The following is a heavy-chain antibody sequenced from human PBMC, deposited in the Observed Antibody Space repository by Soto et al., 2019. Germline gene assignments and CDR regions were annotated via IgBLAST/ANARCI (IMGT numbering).Heavy chain of an antibody. V-gene: IGHV3-15*07. CDR1: GFIVSNAW. CDR2: IKSETDGGAT. J-gene: IGHJ4*02. Sequence: EVQLVESGGGLVKPGGSLRLSCAASGFIVSNAWVNWVRQAPGKGLESVGRIKSETDGGATDYGTPVEGRFTISRDDSKSTLYLQMNSLKTEDTAVYYCTTDKSYWGQGTLVTVSA. CDR3: TTDKSY.